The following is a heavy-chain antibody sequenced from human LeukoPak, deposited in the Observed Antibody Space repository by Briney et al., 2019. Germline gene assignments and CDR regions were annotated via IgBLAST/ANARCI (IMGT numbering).Heavy chain of an antibody. CDR3: ASSGGKGMFDY. CDR2: ISSSSSYI. CDR1: GFTFSSYS. J-gene: IGHJ4*02. D-gene: IGHD4-23*01. V-gene: IGHV3-21*01. Sequence: GGSLRLSCAASGFTFSSYSMNWVRQAPGKGLEWVSSISSSSSYIYYADSVKGRFTISRDNAKNSLYLQMNSLRAEDTAVYYCASSGGKGMFDYWGQGTLVTVSS.